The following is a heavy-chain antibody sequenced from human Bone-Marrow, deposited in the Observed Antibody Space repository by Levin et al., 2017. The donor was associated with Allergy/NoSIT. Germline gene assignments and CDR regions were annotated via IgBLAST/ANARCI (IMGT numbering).Heavy chain of an antibody. J-gene: IGHJ4*02. Sequence: GESLKISCAASGFAFGNYWMHWVRQPPGKGLVWVSRINSDGSSTNYADSVKGRFTISRDNAKNTLYLQMNSLRAEDTAVYYCARPYCSGGSCYYHYFDYWGQGTLVTVSS. CDR1: GFAFGNYW. D-gene: IGHD2-15*01. CDR3: ARPYCSGGSCYYHYFDY. V-gene: IGHV3-74*01. CDR2: INSDGSST.